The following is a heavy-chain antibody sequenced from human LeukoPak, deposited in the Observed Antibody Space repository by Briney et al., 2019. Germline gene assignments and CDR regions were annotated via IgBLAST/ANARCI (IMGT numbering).Heavy chain of an antibody. D-gene: IGHD3-16*01. J-gene: IGHJ6*02. CDR2: ISSRGNTI. CDR3: ARGRRIRGTYYYYGMDV. Sequence: GGSLRLSCAVSGFTFSSYEMNWVRQAPGKGLEWVSFISSRGNTIYYADSVKGRFTISRDNAKNSVYLQMNSLRAEDTAVYYCARGRRIRGTYYYYGMDVWGHGTTVTVSS. CDR1: GFTFSSYE. V-gene: IGHV3-48*03.